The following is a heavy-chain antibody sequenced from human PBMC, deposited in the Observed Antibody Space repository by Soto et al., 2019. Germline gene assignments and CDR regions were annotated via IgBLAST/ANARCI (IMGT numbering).Heavy chain of an antibody. CDR1: GGSISSYY. CDR2: IYYSGST. J-gene: IGHJ5*02. D-gene: IGHD5-12*01. V-gene: IGHV4-59*01. CDR3: ARDLGGYYWFDP. Sequence: SETLSLTCTVSGGSISSYYWSWIRQPPGKGLEWVGYIYYSGSTNYNPSLKSRVTMSVDTSQNQFSLKLNSVTAADTAVYYCARDLGGYYWFDPWGQGTLVTVSS.